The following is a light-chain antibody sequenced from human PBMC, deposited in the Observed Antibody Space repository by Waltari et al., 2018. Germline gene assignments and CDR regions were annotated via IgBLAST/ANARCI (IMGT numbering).Light chain of an antibody. J-gene: IGLJ2*01. CDR3: QVWDSSTLV. CDR2: QDS. V-gene: IGLV3-1*01. Sequence: LTQPPSVSVSPGQTASIPCSGNKLGDIYVFWYQQVAGQSPVMVLYQDSKRPSGIPERCSGSNSGNTATLTISGTQAMDEASYYCQVWDSSTLVFGGGTKLTVL. CDR1: KLGDIY.